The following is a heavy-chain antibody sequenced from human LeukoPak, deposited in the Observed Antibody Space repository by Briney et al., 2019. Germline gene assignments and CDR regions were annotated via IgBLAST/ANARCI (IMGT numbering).Heavy chain of an antibody. V-gene: IGHV3-7*04. CDR1: GFSGHW. J-gene: IGHJ4*02. CDR2: IRQDGALE. Sequence: PGGSLRLSCVGSGFSGHWLNWVRQAPGKGLEWVANIRQDGALEYYVESVQGRFSISRDNAKNSFYLQMNSLRADDTAFYYCARDLSASGSFDYWGQGTLVTVSS. D-gene: IGHD3-9*01. CDR3: ARDLSASGSFDY.